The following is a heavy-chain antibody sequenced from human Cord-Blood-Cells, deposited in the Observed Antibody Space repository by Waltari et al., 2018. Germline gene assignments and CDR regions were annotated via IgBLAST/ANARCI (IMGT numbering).Heavy chain of an antibody. J-gene: IGHJ4*02. Sequence: QVQLQQWGAGLLKPSATLSLTCAVYGGSFSGYYWSWIRQPPGKGLEWIGEINHSGSTNYNPSLKSRVTISVDTSKNQFSLKLSSVTAADTAVYYCARVRHGFYFDYWGQGTLVTVSS. CDR3: ARVRHGFYFDY. V-gene: IGHV4-34*01. CDR1: GGSFSGYY. CDR2: INHSGST.